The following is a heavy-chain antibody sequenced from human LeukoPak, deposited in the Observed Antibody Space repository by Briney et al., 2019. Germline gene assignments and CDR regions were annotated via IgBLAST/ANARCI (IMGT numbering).Heavy chain of an antibody. CDR3: ARVRGKYSSSWYGILDY. Sequence: SETLSLTCTVSGGSISSYYCSWIRQPAGKGLERIGRIYTSGSTNYNPSLKSRVTMSVDTSKNQFSLKLSSVTAADTAVYYCARVRGKYSSSWYGILDYWGQGTLVTVSS. J-gene: IGHJ4*02. CDR2: IYTSGST. D-gene: IGHD6-13*01. V-gene: IGHV4-4*07. CDR1: GGSISSYY.